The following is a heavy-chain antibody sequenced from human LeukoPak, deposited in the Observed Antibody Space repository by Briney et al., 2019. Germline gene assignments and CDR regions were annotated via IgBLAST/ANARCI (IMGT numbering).Heavy chain of an antibody. V-gene: IGHV1-69*04. CDR2: IIPIFGIT. CDR3: AIAGEIDHNWFDP. Sequence: SVKVSCKASGGTFSSYAISWVRQAPGQGLEWMGRIIPIFGITNYAQKFQGRVTITADKSTSTAYMELSSLRSEDTAVYYCAIAGEIDHNWFDPWGQGTLVTVSS. J-gene: IGHJ5*02. CDR1: GGTFSSYA. D-gene: IGHD3-16*01.